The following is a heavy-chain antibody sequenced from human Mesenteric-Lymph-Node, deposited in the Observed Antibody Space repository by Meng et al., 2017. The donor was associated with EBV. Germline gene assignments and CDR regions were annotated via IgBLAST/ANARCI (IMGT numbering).Heavy chain of an antibody. V-gene: IGHV3-11*01. Sequence: HVQLMESGGDIVKSGGSLRLSCAASGFKFSDFYMSWIRQAPGKGLEWVSYISPSGDAIYLADSVKGRFTISRDNAKDSLHLQMDSLRVEDTAVYWCASFEERDFWGQGTLVTVSS. CDR1: GFKFSDFY. CDR3: ASFEERDF. CDR2: ISPSGDAI. D-gene: IGHD1-26*01. J-gene: IGHJ4*02.